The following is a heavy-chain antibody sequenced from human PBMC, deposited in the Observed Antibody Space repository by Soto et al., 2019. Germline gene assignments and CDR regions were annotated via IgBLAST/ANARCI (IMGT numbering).Heavy chain of an antibody. D-gene: IGHD4-4*01. J-gene: IGHJ6*04. Sequence: GRSLRLSCAASGFTFSNAWMNWVRQAPGKGLEWVGRIKSKTDGGTTDYAAPVKGRFTISRDDSKKTLYLQMNSMKTKNKAESCCTTGGAIYSNYVTYYYYGMDVWGKGTTVTVSS. CDR3: TTGGAIYSNYVTYYYYGMDV. CDR1: GFTFSNAW. V-gene: IGHV3-15*07. CDR2: IKSKTDGGTT.